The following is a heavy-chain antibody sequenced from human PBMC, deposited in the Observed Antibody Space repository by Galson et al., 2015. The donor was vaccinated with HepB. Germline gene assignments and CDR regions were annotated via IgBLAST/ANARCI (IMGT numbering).Heavy chain of an antibody. CDR1: RFSFSSYA. Sequence: SLRLSCAGSRFSFSSYAMSWVRQAPGKGLEWVSAISASGSSTYYADSLKGRFTISRDNSDNTLYLQMNSLRAGDTAVYYCAKHGSSWSYYFDYWGQGTLVTVSS. D-gene: IGHD6-13*01. CDR2: ISASGSST. CDR3: AKHGSSWSYYFDY. V-gene: IGHV3-23*01. J-gene: IGHJ4*02.